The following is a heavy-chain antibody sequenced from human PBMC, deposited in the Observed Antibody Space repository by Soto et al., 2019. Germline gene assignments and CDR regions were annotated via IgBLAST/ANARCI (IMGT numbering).Heavy chain of an antibody. Sequence: SETLSLTCTVSGGSISSGGYYWSWIRQHPGKGLEWIGYIYYSGSTYYNPSLKSRVTISVDTSENQFSLKLSSVTAADTAVYYCARDQGMAAAGVNEYFQHWGQGTLVTVSS. J-gene: IGHJ1*01. CDR1: GGSISSGGYY. D-gene: IGHD6-13*01. V-gene: IGHV4-31*03. CDR2: IYYSGST. CDR3: ARDQGMAAAGVNEYFQH.